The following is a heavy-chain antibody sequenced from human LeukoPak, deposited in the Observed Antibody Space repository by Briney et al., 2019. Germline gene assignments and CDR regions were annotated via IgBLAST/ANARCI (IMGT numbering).Heavy chain of an antibody. CDR2: ISSSGSTI. Sequence: PGGSLRLSCAASGLTFSDYYMSWIRQAPGKGLEWVSYISSSGSTIYYADSVKGRFTISRDNAKNSQYLQMNSLRAEDTAVYYCARDLGRSYSSGWSSGYWGQGTLVTVSS. CDR3: ARDLGRSYSSGWSSGY. CDR1: GLTFSDYY. V-gene: IGHV3-11*01. D-gene: IGHD6-19*01. J-gene: IGHJ4*02.